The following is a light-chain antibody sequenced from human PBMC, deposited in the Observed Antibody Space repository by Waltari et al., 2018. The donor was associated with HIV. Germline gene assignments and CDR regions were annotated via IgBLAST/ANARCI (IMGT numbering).Light chain of an antibody. CDR2: DVT. CDR1: SSCVTYNNP. CDR3: FSYGGSLHV. V-gene: IGLV2-11*01. J-gene: IGLJ1*01. Sequence: QSALTQPRSVSGSPGQSVTISCSGASSCVTYNNPVSWYQHHPGKAPKLIIYDVTKGPSGVPDRFSGSKSGNTASLTISGLQAEDEADYYCFSYGGSLHVFGTGTEVTVL.